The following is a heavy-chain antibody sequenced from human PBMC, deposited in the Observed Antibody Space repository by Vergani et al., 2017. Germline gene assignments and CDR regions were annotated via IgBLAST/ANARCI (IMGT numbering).Heavy chain of an antibody. D-gene: IGHD1-26*01. CDR1: GYRFNNFW. CDR3: ARPQRGIVGATAVDY. Sequence: EVQLVQSGPEVKKSGESLKISCKGSGYRFNNFWIAWVRQMPGKGLEWMGIIYPGDSDTRYSPSFQGHVTISADKSINSAYLQWTRLKASDTAIYYCARPQRGIVGATAVDYWGQGTLVTVSS. J-gene: IGHJ4*02. V-gene: IGHV5-51*03. CDR2: IYPGDSDT.